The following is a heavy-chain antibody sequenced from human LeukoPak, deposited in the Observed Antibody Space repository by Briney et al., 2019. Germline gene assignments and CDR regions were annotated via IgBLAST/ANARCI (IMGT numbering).Heavy chain of an antibody. CDR2: ISGSGGST. CDR3: STAYPPNMIVVAFDY. Sequence: GGSLRLSCAASGFTFSSYAMSWVRQAPGKGLEWVSAISGSGGSTYYADSVKGRFTISRDNSKNTLYLQMNSLRAEDTAVYYCSTAYPPNMIVVAFDYWGQGTLVTVSS. D-gene: IGHD3-22*01. CDR1: GFTFSSYA. V-gene: IGHV3-23*01. J-gene: IGHJ4*02.